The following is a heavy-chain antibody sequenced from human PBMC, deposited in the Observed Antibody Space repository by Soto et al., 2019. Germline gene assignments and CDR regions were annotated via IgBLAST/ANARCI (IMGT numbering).Heavy chain of an antibody. Sequence: PSETLSLTCTVYGGSFSGYYWSWIRQPPGKGLEWIGEINHSGSTNYNPSLKSRVTISVDTSKNQFSLKLSSVAAADTAVYYCARSIAVAGLADYWGQGTLVTVSS. V-gene: IGHV4-34*01. D-gene: IGHD6-19*01. J-gene: IGHJ4*02. CDR2: INHSGST. CDR1: GGSFSGYY. CDR3: ARSIAVAGLADY.